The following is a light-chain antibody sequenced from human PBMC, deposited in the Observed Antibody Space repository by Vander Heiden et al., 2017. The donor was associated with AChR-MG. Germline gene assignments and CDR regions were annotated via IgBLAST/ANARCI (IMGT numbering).Light chain of an antibody. V-gene: IGLV1-51*01. Sequence: QSVLTQPPSVSAAPGQKVSIARSGTNSHIGNNYVSWFQQFPRTAPKVPISDNTKRPSGIPDRFSGTKSGTSATLGITGLQTGDEADYYCGTWDDSLRAYVFGTGTKVTVL. CDR1: NSHIGNNY. J-gene: IGLJ1*01. CDR3: GTWDDSLRAYV. CDR2: DNT.